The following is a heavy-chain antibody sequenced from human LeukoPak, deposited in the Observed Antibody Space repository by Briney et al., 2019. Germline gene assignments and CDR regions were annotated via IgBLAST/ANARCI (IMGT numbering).Heavy chain of an antibody. D-gene: IGHD1-26*01. Sequence: AAVKVSPSSSGYTFTIYYMQWVRQPPGQGLEWMGIINPSGGSTSYAQKFQGRVTITADESTSTAYMELSSLRSEDTAVYYYAREDSGSYFWFDYWGRGTLVTVSS. CDR2: INPSGGST. CDR1: GYTFTIYY. CDR3: AREDSGSYFWFDY. J-gene: IGHJ4*02. V-gene: IGHV1-46*01.